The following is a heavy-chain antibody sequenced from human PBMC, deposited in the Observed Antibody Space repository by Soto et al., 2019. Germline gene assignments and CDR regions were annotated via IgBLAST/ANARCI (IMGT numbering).Heavy chain of an antibody. CDR1: GYTFTNYG. J-gene: IGHJ4*01. CDR2: ISGYNGDT. D-gene: IGHD3-22*01. V-gene: IGHV1-18*01. Sequence: QVQFVQSAAEVKKPGASVKVSCKASGYTFTNYGIGWVRQAPGQGLEWVGWISGYNGDTHYAQNLQDRVTLTRDTSTNTAYLELRSLRSDDTAVYYCARASITVKVAVLFYWGHGTLVAVSS. CDR3: ARASITVKVAVLFY.